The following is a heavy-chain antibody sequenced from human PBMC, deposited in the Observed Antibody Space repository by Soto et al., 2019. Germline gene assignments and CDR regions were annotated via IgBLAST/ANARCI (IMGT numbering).Heavy chain of an antibody. V-gene: IGHV4-34*01. Sequence: ETLSLTCAVYGGSFSGYYWSWIRQPPGKGLEWIGEINHSGSTNYNPSLKSRVTISVDTSKNQFSLKLSSVTAADTAVYYCARGVMITFGGVIAVAYYFDYWGQGTLVTVSS. CDR1: GGSFSGYY. J-gene: IGHJ4*02. CDR3: ARGVMITFGGVIAVAYYFDY. D-gene: IGHD3-16*02. CDR2: INHSGST.